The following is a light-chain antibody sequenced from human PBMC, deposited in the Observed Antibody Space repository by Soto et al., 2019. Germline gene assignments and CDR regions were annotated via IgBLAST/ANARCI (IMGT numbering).Light chain of an antibody. V-gene: IGLV2-14*01. CDR2: DVN. CDR1: SSDVGGYNF. J-gene: IGLJ2*01. Sequence: QSALTQPRSVSGSPGQSVTISCTGTSSDVGGYNFISWYQHHPGKAPKLVIYDVNNRPSGISYRFSGSKSGNTASLTISGLQAEDEADYYCASYTRTTTLVFGGGTKLTVL. CDR3: ASYTRTTTLV.